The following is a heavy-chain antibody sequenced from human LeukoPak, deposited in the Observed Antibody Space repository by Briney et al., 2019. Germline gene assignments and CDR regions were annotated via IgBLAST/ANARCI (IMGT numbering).Heavy chain of an antibody. CDR1: GGSISSSNW. V-gene: IGHV4-4*02. J-gene: IGHJ4*02. CDR3: ARDVGYCSGGSCY. CDR2: IYHSGST. D-gene: IGHD2-15*01. Sequence: PSETLSLTCAVSGGSISSSNWWSWVRPPPGKGLEWIGEIYHSGSTNYNPSLKSRVTISVDKSKNQFSLKLSSVTAADTAVYYCARDVGYCSGGSCYWGQGTLVTVSS.